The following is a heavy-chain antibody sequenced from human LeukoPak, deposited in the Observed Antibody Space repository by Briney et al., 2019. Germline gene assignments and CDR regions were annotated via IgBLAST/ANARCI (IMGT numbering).Heavy chain of an antibody. D-gene: IGHD2-8*01. V-gene: IGHV1-69*05. CDR1: GDTASNYA. CDR3: ARDECTNGVCYSLDY. J-gene: IGHJ4*02. CDR2: IIPIFGTP. Sequence: ASVKVSCKASGDTASNYAFSWVRQAPGQGFEWMGGIIPIFGTPNYAQKFQGRLTITTDESSTTAFMELSSLRSDDTAVYYCARDECTNGVCYSLDYWGQGTLVTVSS.